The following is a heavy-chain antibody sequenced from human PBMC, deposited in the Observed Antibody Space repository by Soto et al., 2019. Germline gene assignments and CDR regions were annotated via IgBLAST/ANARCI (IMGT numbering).Heavy chain of an antibody. CDR2: IVVGSGHT. Sequence: QMQLVQSGPEVKKPGTSVKVSCKASGFPFSSYVVQWVRQGRGQRLEWIGWIVVGSGHTKYAQKFQERVSITRDMSTSTAYMDLTSLRTEDTAMYYCATPDYGDYWYFDLWGRGTLVNVSS. CDR3: ATPDYGDYWYFDL. D-gene: IGHD4-17*01. J-gene: IGHJ2*01. V-gene: IGHV1-58*01. CDR1: GFPFSSYV.